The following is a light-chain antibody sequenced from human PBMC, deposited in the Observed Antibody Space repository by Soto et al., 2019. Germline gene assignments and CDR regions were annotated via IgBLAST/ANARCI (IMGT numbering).Light chain of an antibody. CDR2: GTS. CDR1: QTVGTNF. J-gene: IGKJ1*01. CDR3: QDYSRTLPWT. V-gene: IGKV3-20*01. Sequence: EIVLTQSPGTLSLSPGETATLSCRASQTVGTNFLAWYQQKPGQAPRLLMFGTSNRATDIPDRFGGSGSGTDFTLTISRLEPEAVAVYYCQDYSRTLPWTFGQGTKVEIK.